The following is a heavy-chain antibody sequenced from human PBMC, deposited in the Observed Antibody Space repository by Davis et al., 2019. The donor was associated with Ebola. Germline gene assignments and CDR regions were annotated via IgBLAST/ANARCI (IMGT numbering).Heavy chain of an antibody. Sequence: GGSLRLSCAASGFTVSKNYMSWVRQAPGKGLEWVSIIYSGGKTDYADSVKGRITISRDNSKNTLYLQMNSLRAEDTAVYYCARDLDSNTWHGMGAFDIWGQGTMVTVSS. CDR3: ARDLDSNTWHGMGAFDI. CDR2: IYSGGKT. J-gene: IGHJ3*02. CDR1: GFTVSKNY. V-gene: IGHV3-53*01. D-gene: IGHD2-2*03.